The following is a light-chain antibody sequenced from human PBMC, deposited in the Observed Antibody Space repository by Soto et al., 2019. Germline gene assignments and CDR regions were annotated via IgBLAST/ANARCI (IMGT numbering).Light chain of an antibody. J-gene: IGKJ1*01. V-gene: IGKV4-1*01. CDR3: QQYYTTPVT. CDR1: QTVLHGSNY. Sequence: DIVMTQSPDSLAVSLGERATINCKSSQTVLHGSNYLAWYQQKLGQSPKLLIYWASTRESGVPDRFSGSGSGTDFPLTINTLQAEDVAIYYCQQYYTTPVTFGQGTKVEIK. CDR2: WAS.